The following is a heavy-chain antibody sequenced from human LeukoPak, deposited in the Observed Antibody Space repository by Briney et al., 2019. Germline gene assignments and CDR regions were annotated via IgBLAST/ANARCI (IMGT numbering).Heavy chain of an antibody. CDR1: GSTFSTYG. V-gene: IGHV1-18*01. CDR3: ARVSLVRIAAASTMDY. J-gene: IGHJ4*02. CDR2: ISTYNGNT. D-gene: IGHD6-13*01. Sequence: ASVKVSCKASGSTFSTYGVTWVRHAPGQGLEWMGWISTYNGNTKYAQKVQGRVTLTKDTSTTTAYMELRSLRSDDTAVYYCARVSLVRIAAASTMDYWGQGSLVTVSS.